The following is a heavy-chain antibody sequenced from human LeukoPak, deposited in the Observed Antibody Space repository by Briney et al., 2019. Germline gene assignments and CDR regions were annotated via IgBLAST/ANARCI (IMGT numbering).Heavy chain of an antibody. Sequence: GGSLRLSCAASGFTFSSYEMHWVRQVAGKGLEWVSAVGIVGDTFYSGSVKGRFTISRENAENPLFLQMNSLRAGDTAVYYCAREGRGSSADAFDIWGQGTMVTVSS. CDR2: VGIVGDT. J-gene: IGHJ3*02. D-gene: IGHD3-16*01. CDR3: AREGRGSSADAFDI. V-gene: IGHV3-13*01. CDR1: GFTFSSYE.